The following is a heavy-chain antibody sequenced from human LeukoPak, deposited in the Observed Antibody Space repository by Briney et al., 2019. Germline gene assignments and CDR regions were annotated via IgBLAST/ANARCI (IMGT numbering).Heavy chain of an antibody. J-gene: IGHJ5*02. CDR1: GFKFDDYG. V-gene: IGHV3-20*04. Sequence: GGSLRLSCAASGFKFDDYGMSWVRQAPGKGLEWVCDINWNGAWTGYADSVKGRFTISRDNAKSSLYLQMNSLRAEDTALYYCAGYYYDSSRGFDLWGQGTLVTVSA. CDR3: AGYYYDSSRGFDL. D-gene: IGHD3-22*01. CDR2: INWNGAWT.